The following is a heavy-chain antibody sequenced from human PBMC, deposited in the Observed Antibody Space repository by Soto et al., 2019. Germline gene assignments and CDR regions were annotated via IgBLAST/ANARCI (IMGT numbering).Heavy chain of an antibody. V-gene: IGHV1-8*01. CDR2: MNPNSGNT. CDR3: AGGYCISTSWSYYYYYGMDV. Sequence: QVQLVQSGAEVKKPGASVKVSCKASGYTFTSYDINWVRQATGQGLEWMGWMNPNSGNTGYAQKFQGRVTMTRNTPISRAHMEVSSLISEDTAVYYCAGGYCISTSWSYYYYYGMDVWGQGTTVTVSS. CDR1: GYTFTSYD. J-gene: IGHJ6*02. D-gene: IGHD2-2*01.